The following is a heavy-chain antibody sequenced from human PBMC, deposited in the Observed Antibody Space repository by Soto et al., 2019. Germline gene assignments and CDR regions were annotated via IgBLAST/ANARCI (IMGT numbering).Heavy chain of an antibody. CDR1: GGSVSSGGYS. D-gene: IGHD4-4*01. CDR2: IYHSGGT. V-gene: IGHV4-30-2*01. J-gene: IGHJ6*02. Sequence: SETLSLTCAVSGGSVSSGGYSWGWIRQPLGKGLEWIGYIYHSGGTDYNPSFESRVTISLDRSRNQFSLKLSSVTAADTAVYFCATQSYSNSGAYYYYAMDVWGQGTTVTVSS. CDR3: ATQSYSNSGAYYYYAMDV.